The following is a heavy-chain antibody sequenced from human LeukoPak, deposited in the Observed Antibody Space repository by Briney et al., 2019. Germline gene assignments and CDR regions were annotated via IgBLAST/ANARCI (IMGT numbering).Heavy chain of an antibody. CDR3: ARQEYYYGSGSYYSGLAFDP. CDR1: GYTFTGYY. Sequence: ASVKVSCKASGYTFTGYYMHWVRQAPGQGLEWMGWISAYNGNTNYAQKLQGRVTMTTDTSTSTAYMELRSLRSDDTAVYYCARQEYYYGSGSYYSGLAFDPWGQGTLVTVSS. CDR2: ISAYNGNT. D-gene: IGHD3-10*01. J-gene: IGHJ5*02. V-gene: IGHV1-18*04.